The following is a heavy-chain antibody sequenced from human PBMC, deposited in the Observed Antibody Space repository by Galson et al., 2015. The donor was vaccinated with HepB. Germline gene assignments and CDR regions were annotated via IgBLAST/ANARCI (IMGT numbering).Heavy chain of an antibody. D-gene: IGHD2-15*01. V-gene: IGHV1-69*06. CDR1: GGTFSSYA. CDR2: IIPIFGTA. CDR3: ARAVGWYDAFDI. Sequence: SCKASGGTFSSYAISWVRQAPGQGLEWMGGIIPIFGTANYAQKFQGRVTITADKSASTAYMELSSLRSEDTAVYYCARAVGWYDAFDIWGQGTMVTVSS. J-gene: IGHJ3*02.